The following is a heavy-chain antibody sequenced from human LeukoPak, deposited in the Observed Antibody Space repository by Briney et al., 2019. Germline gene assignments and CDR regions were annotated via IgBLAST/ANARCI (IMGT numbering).Heavy chain of an antibody. J-gene: IGHJ4*02. CDR3: AKAGGTYGGHGVVGY. CDR2: INHSGST. V-gene: IGHV4-34*01. CDR1: GFTFSDYY. D-gene: IGHD4-23*01. Sequence: GSLRLSCAASGFTFSDYYMIWIRQPPGKGLEWIGEINHSGSTNYNPSLKSRVTISIDTSKKQFSLKLSSVTAADTAVYYCAKAGGTYGGHGVVGYWGQGTLVTVSS.